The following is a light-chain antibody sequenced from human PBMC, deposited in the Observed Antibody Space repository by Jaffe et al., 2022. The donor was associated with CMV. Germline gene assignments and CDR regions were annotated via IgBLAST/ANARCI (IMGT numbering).Light chain of an antibody. CDR3: QSYDSSSGCVV. CDR2: EDN. CDR1: SGSIASNY. J-gene: IGLJ2*01. Sequence: NFMLTQPHSVSESPGKTVTISCTRSSGSIASNYVQWYQQRPGSAPTTVIYEDNQRPSGVPDRFSGSIDSSSNSASLTISGLKTEDEADYYCQSYDSSSGCVVFGGGTKLTVL. V-gene: IGLV6-57*04.